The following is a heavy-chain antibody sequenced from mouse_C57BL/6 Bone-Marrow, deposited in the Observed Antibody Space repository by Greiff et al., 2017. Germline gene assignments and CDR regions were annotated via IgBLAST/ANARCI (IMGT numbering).Heavy chain of an antibody. J-gene: IGHJ3*01. D-gene: IGHD2-3*01. CDR1: GFTFSSYA. V-gene: IGHV5-4*01. CDR3: AREDGAWFAY. CDR2: ISDGGSYT. Sequence: EVQVVESGGGLVKPGGSLKLSCAASGFTFSSYAMSWVRQTPEKRLEWVATISDGGSYTYYPDYVKGRFTISRDNAKNNLYLQMSHLKSEDTAMYYCAREDGAWFAYWGQGTLVTVSA.